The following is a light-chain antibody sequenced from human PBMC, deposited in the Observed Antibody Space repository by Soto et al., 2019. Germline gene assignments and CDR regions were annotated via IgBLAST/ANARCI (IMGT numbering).Light chain of an antibody. CDR3: QQFKDYLWT. J-gene: IGKJ1*01. Sequence: IQMTQSPSTLSASVGDRVTITCRASQNIERDMAWYQQKPGRAPRLIIFDASTLERGAPSRFSVSGSGTEFALIISSLQPDDFATYYCQQFKDYLWTFGQGTKV. CDR1: QNIERD. V-gene: IGKV1-5*01. CDR2: DAS.